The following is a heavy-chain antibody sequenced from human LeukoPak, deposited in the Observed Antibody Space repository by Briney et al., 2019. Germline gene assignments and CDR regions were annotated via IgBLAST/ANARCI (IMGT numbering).Heavy chain of an antibody. V-gene: IGHV4-39*01. CDR2: ISDSGNT. Sequence: PSETLSLTCTVCGGSISSRSYYWGWIRQPPGKGLEWIGKISDSGNTYYSPSLRSRVTISIDMSKNQFSLKLSSVTATDTAVYYCARGDHVLHYFDYWGQGTLVTVSS. CDR3: ARGDHVLHYFDY. D-gene: IGHD3-16*01. CDR1: GGSISSRSYY. J-gene: IGHJ4*02.